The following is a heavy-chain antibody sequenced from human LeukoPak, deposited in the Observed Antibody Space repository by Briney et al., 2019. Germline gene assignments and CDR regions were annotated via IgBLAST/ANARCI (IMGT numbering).Heavy chain of an antibody. CDR3: ARGKHNNYYYMDV. V-gene: IGHV1-69*13. CDR1: GGTFSIYG. D-gene: IGHD1-1*01. J-gene: IGHJ6*03. CDR2: IIPFFGTP. Sequence: SVKVSCKASGGTFSIYGISWVRQAPGQGLEWLGGIIPFFGTPNHAQKFQGRVTISADESTSTAYMELSSLRSEDTAVYYCARGKHNNYYYMDVWGKGTTVTISS.